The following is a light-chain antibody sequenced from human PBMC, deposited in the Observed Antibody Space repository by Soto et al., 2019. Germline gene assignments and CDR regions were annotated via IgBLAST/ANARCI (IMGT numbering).Light chain of an antibody. Sequence: DIQMTQSPSSLSASVGDRVTITCRASQTIGTYLNWYQQSPGKAPKLLIYAASTLQIGVPSRFSGSGSGTDVTLTISSRQPEDFATYYWQQSTGIPYTFGQGTKLEIK. CDR2: AAS. CDR3: QQSTGIPYT. CDR1: QTIGTY. V-gene: IGKV1-39*01. J-gene: IGKJ2*01.